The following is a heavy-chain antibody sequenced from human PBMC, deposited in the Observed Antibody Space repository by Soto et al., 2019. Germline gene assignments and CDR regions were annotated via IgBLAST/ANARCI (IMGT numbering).Heavy chain of an antibody. D-gene: IGHD1-1*01. CDR1: GECITRGSSS. Sequence: FLTRSVNCPVGGECITRGSSSHKWIRQQAGKGMEWIGYIYHSGSTLYNPSLKSRVTISVDKSKNQFSLKLTSVTAADTAVYYCARDQLEGNWLDPWGQGTLVTVSA. J-gene: IGHJ5*02. V-gene: IGHV4-30-2*01. CDR2: IYHSGST. CDR3: ARDQLEGNWLDP.